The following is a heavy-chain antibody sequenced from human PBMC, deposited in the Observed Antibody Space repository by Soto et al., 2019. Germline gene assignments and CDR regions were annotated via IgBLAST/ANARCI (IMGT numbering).Heavy chain of an antibody. J-gene: IGHJ4*02. CDR1: GGSISSYY. Sequence: SETLSLTCTVSGGSISSYYCSWIRQPPGKGLEWIGYIYYNGTTNYNPSLKSRVTMSVGTSKNQFSLKLSSVTAADTAVYYCARYYYDTSGYYYDYWGQGSLVTVS. CDR3: ARYYYDTSGYYYDY. CDR2: IYYNGTT. D-gene: IGHD3-22*01. V-gene: IGHV4-59*13.